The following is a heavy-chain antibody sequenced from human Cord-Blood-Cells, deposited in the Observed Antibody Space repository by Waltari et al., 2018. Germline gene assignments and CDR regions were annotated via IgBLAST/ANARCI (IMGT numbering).Heavy chain of an antibody. Sequence: EVQLLESGGGLVQPGGSLGLSCAASGFTFSSYTMSWVRHAPGRGREWVSGVSGSGDSRDYADSVEGRFTISRDNAKNTLYLQLNSLRAEDTAVYSCAKSPLITMVRGEDYWGQGTLVTVSS. D-gene: IGHD3-10*01. CDR3: AKSPLITMVRGEDY. V-gene: IGHV3-23*01. J-gene: IGHJ4*02. CDR1: GFTFSSYT. CDR2: VSGSGDSR.